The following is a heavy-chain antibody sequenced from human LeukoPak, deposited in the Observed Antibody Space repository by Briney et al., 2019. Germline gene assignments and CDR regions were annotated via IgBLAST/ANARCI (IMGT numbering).Heavy chain of an antibody. CDR2: IYYSGST. J-gene: IGHJ4*02. D-gene: IGHD3-22*01. V-gene: IGHV4-39*07. CDR3: ASSPIVDFFDY. Sequence: SETLSLTCTVSGGSISSSSYYWGWIRQPPGKGLEWIGSIYYSGSTYYNPSLKSRVTISVDTSKNQFSLKLSSVTAADTAVYYCASSPIVDFFDYWGQGTLVTVSS. CDR1: GGSISSSSYY.